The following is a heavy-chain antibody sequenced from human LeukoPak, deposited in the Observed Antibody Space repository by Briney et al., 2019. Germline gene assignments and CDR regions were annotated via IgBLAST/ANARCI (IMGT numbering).Heavy chain of an antibody. V-gene: IGHV3-21*01. D-gene: IGHD6-19*01. CDR2: ISSRSNYI. J-gene: IGHJ4*02. CDR1: GFTFSSYS. Sequence: GGSLRLSCAASGFTFSSYSMNWVRQAPGKGLEWVSSISSRSNYIYYADSVKGRFTISRDNAKNSLYLQMNSLRAEDTAVYYCAREPAADPGTGWSYFDYWGQGTLVTVSS. CDR3: AREPAADPGTGWSYFDY.